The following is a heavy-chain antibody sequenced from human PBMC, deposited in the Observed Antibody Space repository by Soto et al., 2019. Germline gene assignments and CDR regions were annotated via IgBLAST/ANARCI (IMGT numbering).Heavy chain of an antibody. CDR2: ISSSSSTI. D-gene: IGHD4-17*01. J-gene: IGHJ1*01. Sequence: EVQLVESGGGLVQPGGSLRLSCAASGFTFSSYSMNWVRQAPGKGLEWVSYISSSSSTIYYADSVKGRFTISRDNAKNSPYLQMNSLRAEDTAVYYCAKNDYGDYVGYFHHWGQGTLVTVSS. CDR3: AKNDYGDYVGYFHH. V-gene: IGHV3-48*01. CDR1: GFTFSSYS.